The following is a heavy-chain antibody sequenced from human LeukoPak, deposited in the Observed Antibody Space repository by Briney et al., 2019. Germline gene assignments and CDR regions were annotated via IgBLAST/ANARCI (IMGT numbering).Heavy chain of an antibody. CDR1: GFIFSSHW. V-gene: IGHV3-7*01. D-gene: IGHD1-1*01. J-gene: IGHJ4*02. CDR2: IKQDGSEK. CDR3: VRDVEL. Sequence: GGSLRLSCAASGFIFSSHWMSWVRQAPGKGLEWVANIKQDGSEKHSVDSVKGRFTISRDNAKNSVFLEMSSLRVEDTAVYYCVRDVELWGQGTLVTVSS.